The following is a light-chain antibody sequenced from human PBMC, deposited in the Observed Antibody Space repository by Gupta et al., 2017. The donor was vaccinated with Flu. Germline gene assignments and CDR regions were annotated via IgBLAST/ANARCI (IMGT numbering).Light chain of an antibody. CDR2: KAS. CDR1: QSIGTW. Sequence: IQMTQSPSTLSASVGDRVTITCRASQSIGTWLAWYQQKPGKAPNLLIYKASSLESAVPSRFSGSGSGTEFTLTISSLQPDDFATYFCQHDNSYFWTFGQGTKVEIK. CDR3: QHDNSYFWT. J-gene: IGKJ1*01. V-gene: IGKV1-5*03.